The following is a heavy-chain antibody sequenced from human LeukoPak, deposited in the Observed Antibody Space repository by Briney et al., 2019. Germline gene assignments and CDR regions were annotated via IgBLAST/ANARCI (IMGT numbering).Heavy chain of an antibody. CDR2: ISYDGSNK. V-gene: IGHV3-30*04. D-gene: IGHD4-23*01. J-gene: IGHJ3*02. CDR1: GFTFSSYA. CDR3: ARDGLYGGNPRAAFDI. Sequence: GGSLRLSCAASGFTFSSYAMHWVRQAPGKGLEWVAVISYDGSNKYYADSVKGRFTISRDNSKNTLYLQMNSLRAEDTAVYYCARDGLYGGNPRAAFDIWGQGTMVTVSS.